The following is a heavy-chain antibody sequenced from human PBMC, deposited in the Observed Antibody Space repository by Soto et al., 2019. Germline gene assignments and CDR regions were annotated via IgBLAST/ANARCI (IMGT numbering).Heavy chain of an antibody. CDR1: GFTFSSYA. CDR2: TSGSGGST. Sequence: EVQLLESGGGLVQPGGSLRLSCAASGFTFSSYAMSWVRQAPGKGLEWVSTTSGSGGSTYYADSVKGRFTISRDNSKITFYLQMNSLRAEDMAVYYCAKDGGYGSGSYYSDDWGQGTLVTVSS. D-gene: IGHD3-10*01. CDR3: AKDGGYGSGSYYSDD. J-gene: IGHJ4*02. V-gene: IGHV3-23*01.